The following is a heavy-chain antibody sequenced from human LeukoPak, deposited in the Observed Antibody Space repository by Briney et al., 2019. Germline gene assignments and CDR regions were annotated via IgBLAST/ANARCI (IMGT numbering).Heavy chain of an antibody. D-gene: IGHD2-21*02. CDR1: GFTFSNYV. V-gene: IGHV3-23*01. CDR3: AKDCGGDCYAGYWYFDL. CDR2: INGGGGST. J-gene: IGHJ2*01. Sequence: GGSLRLSCAASGFTFSNYVMSWVRQAPGKGPEWVSGINGGGGSTFYADSVKGRFTISRDNSKNTLYLQMNSLRAEDTAVYYCAKDCGGDCYAGYWYFDLWGRGTLVTVSS.